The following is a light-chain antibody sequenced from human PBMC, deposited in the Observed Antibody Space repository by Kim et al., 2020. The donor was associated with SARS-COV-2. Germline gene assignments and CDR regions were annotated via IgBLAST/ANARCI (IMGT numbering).Light chain of an antibody. J-gene: IGLJ2*01. CDR2: LEGSGSY. CDR1: SGHSSYI. CDR3: ETWDSNTRV. V-gene: IGLV4-60*03. Sequence: SSVKLTCTLSSGHSSYIIAWHQQQPGKAHRYLMKLEGSGSYNKGSGVPDRFSGSSSGADRYLTISNLQSEDEADYYCETWDSNTRVFGGGTQLTVL.